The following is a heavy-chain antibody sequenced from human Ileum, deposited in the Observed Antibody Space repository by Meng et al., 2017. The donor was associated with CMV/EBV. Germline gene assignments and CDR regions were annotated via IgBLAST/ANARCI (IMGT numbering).Heavy chain of an antibody. CDR2: LFSGGAT. D-gene: IGHD1-14*01. Sequence: SLVFSCSASGFTVSTNYMSWVRPAPGTGLEWVSILFSGGATYYTDSVKGRFTISRDNSKNTLYLQMNGLRVEDTAMYYCVKNQFRRYWGQGTLVTVSS. V-gene: IGHV3-53*01. CDR3: VKNQFRRY. J-gene: IGHJ4*02. CDR1: GFTVSTNY.